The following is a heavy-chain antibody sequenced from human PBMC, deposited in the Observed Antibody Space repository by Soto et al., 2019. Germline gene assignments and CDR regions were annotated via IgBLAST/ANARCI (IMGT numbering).Heavy chain of an antibody. D-gene: IGHD3-22*01. V-gene: IGHV5-51*01. J-gene: IGHJ4*02. CDR2: IYPGDSDT. Sequence: GESLKISCRASGYNFTNYWIAWVRQVPGKGLEWMGIIYPGDSDTRYSPSFQGQVTISADTSTKTAYLQWSSLKASDTAMYYCARQIYDSDTGPNFQYYFDSWGQGTPVTVSS. CDR1: GYNFTNYW. CDR3: ARQIYDSDTGPNFQYYFDS.